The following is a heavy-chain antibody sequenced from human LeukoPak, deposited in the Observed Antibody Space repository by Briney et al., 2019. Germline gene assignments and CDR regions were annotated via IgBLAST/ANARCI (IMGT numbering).Heavy chain of an antibody. CDR1: GFTFSSYA. D-gene: IGHD2-15*01. Sequence: PGGSLRLSCAASGFTFSSYAMSWVRQAPGKGLEWVSAISGSGGSTYYADSVKGRLTISRDNSKNTLYLQMNSLRAEDTAVYYCAKALEVVGPSYYYYGMDVWGQGTTVTVSS. CDR2: ISGSGGST. J-gene: IGHJ6*02. CDR3: AKALEVVGPSYYYYGMDV. V-gene: IGHV3-23*01.